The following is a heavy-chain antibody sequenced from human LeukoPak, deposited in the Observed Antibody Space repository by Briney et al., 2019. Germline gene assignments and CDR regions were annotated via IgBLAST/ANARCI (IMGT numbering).Heavy chain of an antibody. Sequence: GGSLRLSCTASGCTFDDYGRSWVRQAPGKGLEWVSGINCNGGSTGYADSVNGRFIFVRNNANNSLYLLMTILTADATALYYCARRELYYGKHFASWGEGNLVTVSS. J-gene: IGHJ4*02. D-gene: IGHD1-7*01. CDR1: GCTFDDYG. V-gene: IGHV3-20*04. CDR3: ARRELYYGKHFAS. CDR2: INCNGGST.